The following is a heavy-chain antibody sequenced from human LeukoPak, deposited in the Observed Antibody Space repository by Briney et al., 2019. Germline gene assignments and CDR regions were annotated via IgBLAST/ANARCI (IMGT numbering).Heavy chain of an antibody. CDR2: IYYSGST. Sequence: SETLSLTCAVYGGSFSSYYWSWIRQPPGKGLEWIGYIYYSGSTNYNPSLKSRVTISVDTSKNQFSLKLSSVTAADTAVYYCARDRPSNNYGMDVWGQGTTVTVSS. V-gene: IGHV4-59*01. J-gene: IGHJ6*02. CDR1: GGSFSSYY. CDR3: ARDRPSNNYGMDV.